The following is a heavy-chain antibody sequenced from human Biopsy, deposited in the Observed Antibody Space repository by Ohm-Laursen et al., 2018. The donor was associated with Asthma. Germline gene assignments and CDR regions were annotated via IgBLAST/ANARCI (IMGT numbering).Heavy chain of an antibody. CDR3: ARGRGYCRDGNCYNYYFEN. D-gene: IGHD2-15*01. CDR2: IDYSGTT. Sequence: LSLTCTVSGASISSGGYCWSWIRHHPGSGLEWIGYIDYSGTTYYNPSLKSRVSLSPDTSKNQFSLRLSSLTAADTAVYYCARGRGYCRDGNCYNYYFENWGQGTLVTVSS. CDR1: GASISSGGYC. V-gene: IGHV4-31*03. J-gene: IGHJ4*02.